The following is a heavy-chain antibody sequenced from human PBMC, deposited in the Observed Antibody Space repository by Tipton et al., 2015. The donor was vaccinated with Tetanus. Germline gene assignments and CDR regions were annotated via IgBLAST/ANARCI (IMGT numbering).Heavy chain of an antibody. CDR2: IYYGGTP. J-gene: IGHJ4*02. Sequence: TLSLTCTVSGGSVSSESYYWAWIRQTPGKGLEWIGSIYYGGTPYYNPSLKSRLTMAGDTSKTQVSLKLSSVTAADTAVYYCATGRRTFGFDYWGQGALVTVSS. CDR1: GGSVSSESYY. V-gene: IGHV4-39*01. CDR3: ATGRRTFGFDY. D-gene: IGHD3-16*01.